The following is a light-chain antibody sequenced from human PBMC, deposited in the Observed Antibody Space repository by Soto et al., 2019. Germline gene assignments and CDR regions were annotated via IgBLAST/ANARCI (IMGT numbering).Light chain of an antibody. J-gene: IGLJ1*01. Sequence: QSALTQPASVSGSPGQSITISCTGTSSDIGYYNYVSWYQHHPGKAPKLVIYEVSNRPSGVSNRFSASKSGNTASLTISGLQAEDEADYYCSSYTLTSTLHVFGTGTKLTVL. CDR1: SSDIGYYNY. V-gene: IGLV2-14*01. CDR2: EVS. CDR3: SSYTLTSTLHV.